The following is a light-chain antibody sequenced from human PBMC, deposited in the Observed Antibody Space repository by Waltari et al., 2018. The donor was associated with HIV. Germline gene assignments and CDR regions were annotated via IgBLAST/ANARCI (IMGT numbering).Light chain of an antibody. CDR3: QVWDSSSDHPV. V-gene: IGLV3-21*04. CDR1: NVVSTS. J-gene: IGLJ1*01. CDR2: YDS. Sequence: SYVLTQPPSLSAAPGQTARITCGGNNVVSTSVHWYQQTPGQAPVLVIYYDSDRPSGIPERFSGSNSGNTATLTISRVEAGDEADYYCQVWDSSSDHPVFGTGTKVTVL.